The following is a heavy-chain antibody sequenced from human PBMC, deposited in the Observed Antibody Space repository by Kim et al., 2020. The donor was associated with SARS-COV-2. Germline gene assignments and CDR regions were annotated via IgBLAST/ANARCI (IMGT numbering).Heavy chain of an antibody. J-gene: IGHJ4*02. CDR3: TAPYDYYDSSGYYH. V-gene: IGHV3-15*01. D-gene: IGHD3-22*01. Sequence: AAPVKGRFTISRDDSKNTLYLQMNSLKTEDTAVYYCTAPYDYYDSSGYYHWGQGTLVTVSS.